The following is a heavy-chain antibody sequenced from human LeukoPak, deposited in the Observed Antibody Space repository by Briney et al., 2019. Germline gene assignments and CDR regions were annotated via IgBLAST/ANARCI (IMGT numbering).Heavy chain of an antibody. CDR1: GGSISSYY. V-gene: IGHV4-4*07. CDR2: IYTSGSI. D-gene: IGHD2-2*01. Sequence: SETLSLTCTVSGGSISSYYWSWIRQPAGKGLEWIGRIYTSGSINYNPSLKSRVTMSVDTSKNQFSLKLSSVTAADTAVYYCARDACSSTSCSRRGYYFDYWGQGTLVTVSS. CDR3: ARDACSSTSCSRRGYYFDY. J-gene: IGHJ4*02.